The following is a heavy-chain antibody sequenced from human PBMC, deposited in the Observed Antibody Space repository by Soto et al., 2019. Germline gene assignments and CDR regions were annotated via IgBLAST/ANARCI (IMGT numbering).Heavy chain of an antibody. CDR2: IYYSGTT. CDR3: ARRYGGYEFYYYYGMDV. Sequence: SETLSLTCTVSGGSISSSTHYWAWIRQPPGKGLEWIASIYYSGTTYYNPSLKSRVTISVDTSKNQFSLRLISVTAADTAVYYCARRYGGYEFYYYYGMDVWGQGTTVTVSS. J-gene: IGHJ6*02. CDR1: GGSISSSTHY. D-gene: IGHD5-12*01. V-gene: IGHV4-39*01.